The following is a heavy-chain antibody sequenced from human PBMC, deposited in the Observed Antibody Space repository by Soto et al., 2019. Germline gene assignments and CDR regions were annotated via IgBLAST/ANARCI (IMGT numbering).Heavy chain of an antibody. J-gene: IGHJ6*02. V-gene: IGHV5-10-1*01. CDR2: IDPSDSYT. CDR1: GYSFTSYW. CDR3: ARHTSGEYYDFWSGYSKDGMDV. Sequence: PGESLKITCKGSGYSFTSYWISWVRQMPGKGLEWMGRIDPSDSYTNYSPSFQGHVTISADKSISTAYLQWRSLKASDTAMYYCARHTSGEYYDFWSGYSKDGMDVWGQGTTVTVSS. D-gene: IGHD3-3*01.